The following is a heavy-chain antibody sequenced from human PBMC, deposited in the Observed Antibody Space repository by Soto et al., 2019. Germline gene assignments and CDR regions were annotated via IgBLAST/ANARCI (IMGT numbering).Heavy chain of an antibody. CDR1: GGSISSGGYS. CDR3: AREYSSSWYGAFGI. CDR2: IYHSGST. V-gene: IGHV4-30-2*01. D-gene: IGHD6-13*01. J-gene: IGHJ3*02. Sequence: SETLSLTCAVSGGSISSGGYSWSWIRQPPGKGLEWIGYIYHSGSTYYNPSLKSRVTISVDRSKNQFSLKLSSVTAADTAVYYCAREYSSSWYGAFGIWGQGTMVTVSS.